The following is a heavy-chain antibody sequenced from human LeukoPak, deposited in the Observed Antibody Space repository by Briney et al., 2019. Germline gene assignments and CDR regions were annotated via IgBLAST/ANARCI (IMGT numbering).Heavy chain of an antibody. D-gene: IGHD3-22*01. Sequence: GASVKVSCKASGYTFTGYYMHWVRQAPGQGLEWMGWINPNSGGTNYAQKFQGRVTMTRDTSISTAYMELSRLRSDDTAVYYCARVPHYNDSSGPPRYWGQGTLVTVSS. CDR3: ARVPHYNDSSGPPRY. CDR1: GYTFTGYY. J-gene: IGHJ4*02. V-gene: IGHV1-2*02. CDR2: INPNSGGT.